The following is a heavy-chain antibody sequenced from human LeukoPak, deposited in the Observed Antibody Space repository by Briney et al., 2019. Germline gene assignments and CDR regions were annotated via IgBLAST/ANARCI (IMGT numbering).Heavy chain of an antibody. Sequence: GESLKISCAASGFTFSSYEMNWVRQAPGKGLEWVSYISSSGSPIYYADSVKGRFTISRDNVKNSLHLQMNNLRAEDTAVYYCARDSADSGWLDYWGQGTLVTVSS. CDR3: ARDSADSGWLDY. D-gene: IGHD6-19*01. V-gene: IGHV3-48*03. CDR2: ISSSGSPI. J-gene: IGHJ4*02. CDR1: GFTFSSYE.